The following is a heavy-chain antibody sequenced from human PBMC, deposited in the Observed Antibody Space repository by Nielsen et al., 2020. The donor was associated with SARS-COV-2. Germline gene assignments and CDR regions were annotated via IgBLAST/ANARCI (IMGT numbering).Heavy chain of an antibody. Sequence: PGKGLEWIGYIYYSGSTNYNPSLKSRVTISVDTSKNQFSLKLSSVTAADTAVYYCARHSSSSYYYYYMDVWGKGTTVHRLL. J-gene: IGHJ6*03. V-gene: IGHV4-59*08. D-gene: IGHD6-6*01. CDR3: ARHSSSSYYYYYMDV. CDR2: IYYSGST.